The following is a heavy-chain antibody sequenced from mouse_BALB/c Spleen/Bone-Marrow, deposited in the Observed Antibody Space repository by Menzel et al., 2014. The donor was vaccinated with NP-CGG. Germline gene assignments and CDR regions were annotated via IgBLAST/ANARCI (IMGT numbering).Heavy chain of an antibody. D-gene: IGHD4-1*01. CDR3: ATLTGTFDY. Sequence: AQLKQSGAGLVRPGASVKLSCTASGFNIKDTYMHWVKQRPEQGLEWIGRIDPANDYTKYDPKFQGTATITADTSSTTAYLQLSSLTSEDTAVYYCATLTGTFDYWGQGTTLAVSS. CDR2: IDPANDYT. CDR1: GFNIKDTY. V-gene: IGHV14-3*02. J-gene: IGHJ2*01.